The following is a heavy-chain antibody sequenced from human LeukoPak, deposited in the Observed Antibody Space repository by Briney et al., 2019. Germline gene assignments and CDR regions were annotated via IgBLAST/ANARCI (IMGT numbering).Heavy chain of an antibody. Sequence: SQTLSLTCTVSGGSISGGVSYWNWIRQPPGKGLECIGYIYLSGSTYYNPSLKSRVTISVDTSKNQFSLKLSSVTAADTAVYYCAREQRATVDYWGQGTLVTVSS. J-gene: IGHJ4*02. CDR2: IYLSGST. V-gene: IGHV4-30-2*01. CDR1: GGSISGGVSY. CDR3: AREQRATVDY.